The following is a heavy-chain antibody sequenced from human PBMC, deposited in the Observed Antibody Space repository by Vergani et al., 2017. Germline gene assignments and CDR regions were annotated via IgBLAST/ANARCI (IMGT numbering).Heavy chain of an antibody. CDR2: ISAYNGNT. Sequence: QVQLVQSGAEVKKPGASVKVSCKASGYTFTSYDINWVRQATGQGLEWMGWISAYNGNTNYAQNFQARVTMTTDTSTGTAYMELRSLRSDDTAVYYCARDRRLYYDILTGEFDYWGQGTLVTVSS. CDR1: GYTFTSYD. CDR3: ARDRRLYYDILTGEFDY. V-gene: IGHV1-18*01. D-gene: IGHD3-9*01. J-gene: IGHJ4*02.